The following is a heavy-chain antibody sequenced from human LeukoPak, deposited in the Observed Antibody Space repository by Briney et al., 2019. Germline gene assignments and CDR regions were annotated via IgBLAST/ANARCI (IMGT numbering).Heavy chain of an antibody. V-gene: IGHV3-48*03. Sequence: PGGSLRLSCAASGFTFSSYEMNWVRQAPGKGLEWVSYISSSGSTIYYADSVKGRFTISRDNSKNTLYLQMNSLRAEDTAVYYCARVSFEVVPAAMILIGPFDYWGQGTLVTVSS. J-gene: IGHJ4*02. CDR3: ARVSFEVVPAAMILIGPFDY. CDR2: ISSSGSTI. CDR1: GFTFSSYE. D-gene: IGHD2-2*01.